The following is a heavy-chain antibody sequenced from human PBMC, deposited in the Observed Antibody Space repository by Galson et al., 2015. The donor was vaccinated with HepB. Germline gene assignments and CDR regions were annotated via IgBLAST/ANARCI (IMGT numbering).Heavy chain of an antibody. V-gene: IGHV3-23*01. CDR1: GFTFSKDA. D-gene: IGHD2-2*01. CDR2: ISHRGDNT. J-gene: IGHJ4*02. CDR3: AKEYYQQIFRY. Sequence: SLRLSCAASGFTFSKDAMSWVRQAPGKGLEWVSTISHRGDNTFYIDAVKGRFTISRDNSKNTLFLQMDSLRAEDTAVYFCAKEYYQQIFRYGGQGALVTVSS.